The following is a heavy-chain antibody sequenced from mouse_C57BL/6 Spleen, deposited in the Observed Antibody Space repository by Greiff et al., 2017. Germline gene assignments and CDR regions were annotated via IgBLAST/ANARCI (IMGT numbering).Heavy chain of an antibody. D-gene: IGHD1-1*01. CDR1: GFPFSSYG. V-gene: IGHV5-6*02. J-gene: IGHJ2*01. Sequence: DVMLVESGGDLVKPGGSLKLSCAASGFPFSSYGMSWVRQPPDTRLVWVATISSGGSYPYYPDSVKGRFTISRDNAKNTLYLHMCSLKSENTAIYYCARHSVYYNGSSYFDYWGQGTTLTVSS. CDR3: ARHSVYYNGSSYFDY. CDR2: ISSGGSYP.